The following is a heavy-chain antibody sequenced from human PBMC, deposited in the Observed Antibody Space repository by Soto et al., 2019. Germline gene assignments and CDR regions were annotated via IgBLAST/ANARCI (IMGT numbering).Heavy chain of an antibody. CDR3: ARGTYRSKTDIDY. CDR2: ISSSSGTI. CDR1: VFTFSDYY. J-gene: IGHJ4*02. V-gene: IGHV3-11*01. D-gene: IGHD6-13*01. Sequence: QVQLVESGGGLVKPGGSLRLSCAASVFTFSDYYMTWIRQAPGSGLEWVSYISSSSGTISYANSVKGRFTISRDNAQNSLYLQMTSLRAEDTAVYYCARGTYRSKTDIDYWGQGTLVTVSS.